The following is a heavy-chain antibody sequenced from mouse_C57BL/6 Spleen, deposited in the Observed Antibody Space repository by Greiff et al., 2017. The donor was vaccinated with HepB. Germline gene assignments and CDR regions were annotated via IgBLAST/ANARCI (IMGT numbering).Heavy chain of an antibody. D-gene: IGHD1-1*01. CDR2: ISSGSSTI. J-gene: IGHJ3*01. V-gene: IGHV5-17*01. CDR1: GFTFSDYG. CDR3: ARNDYGSSYGAWFAY. Sequence: EVKLVESGGGLVKPGGSLKLSCAASGFTFSDYGMHWVRQAPEKGLEWVAYISSGSSTIYYADTVKGRFTISRDNAKNTLFLQMTSLRSEDTAMYYCARNDYGSSYGAWFAYWGQGTLVTVSA.